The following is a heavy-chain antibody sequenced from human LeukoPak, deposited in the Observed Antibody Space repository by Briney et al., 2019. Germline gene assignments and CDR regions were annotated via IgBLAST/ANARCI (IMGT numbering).Heavy chain of an antibody. D-gene: IGHD3-10*01. CDR2: IYYSGTT. V-gene: IGHV4-59*01. J-gene: IGHJ6*03. CDR3: ASMVRVNYYYYCMDV. Sequence: PSETLSLTCTVSGGSISNYYWNWIRQPPGKGLEWIGYIYYSGTTNYNPSLKSRVSMSVDTSKNQFSLKLSSVTAADTAVYYCASMVRVNYYYYCMDVWGKGTTVTISS. CDR1: GGSISNYY.